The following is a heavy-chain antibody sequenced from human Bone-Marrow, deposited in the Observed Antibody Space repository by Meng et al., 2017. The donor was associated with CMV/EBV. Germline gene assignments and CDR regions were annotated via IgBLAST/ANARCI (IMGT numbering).Heavy chain of an antibody. V-gene: IGHV4-39*07. CDR3: ARGEGYCTTTRCHLAPLDY. J-gene: IGHJ4*02. CDR1: GGFISSSSYY. CDR2: IYYSGST. D-gene: IGHD2-2*01. Sequence: SETLSLTCTVSGGFISSSSYYWGWIRQPPGKGLEWIGSIYYSGSTYYNPSLKSRVTISVDTSKNHFSLKMTSVTAADTAVYYCARGEGYCTTTRCHLAPLDYWGQGTLVTVSS.